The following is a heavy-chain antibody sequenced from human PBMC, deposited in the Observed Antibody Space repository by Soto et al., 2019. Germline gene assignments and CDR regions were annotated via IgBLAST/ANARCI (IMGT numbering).Heavy chain of an antibody. D-gene: IGHD2-15*01. J-gene: IGHJ3*02. V-gene: IGHV3-21*01. CDR2: ISSSSSYI. CDR1: GFTFSSYS. Sequence: GSLRLSCAASGFTFSSYSMNWVRQAPGKGLEWVSSISSSSSYIYYADSVKGRFTISRDNAKNSLYLQMNSLRAEDTAVYYCAREGRNGYCSGGSWNGRNAFDIWGQGTMVTVS. CDR3: AREGRNGYCSGGSWNGRNAFDI.